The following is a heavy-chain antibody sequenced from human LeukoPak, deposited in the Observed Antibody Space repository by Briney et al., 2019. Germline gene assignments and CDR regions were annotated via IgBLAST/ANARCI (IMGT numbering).Heavy chain of an antibody. CDR1: GYTFTGYH. CDR2: INPNSGDT. D-gene: IGHD6-19*01. CDR3: ARISSGWYGATWYGMDV. Sequence: ASVKVSCKASGYTFTGYHIHWVRQAPGQGLEWMGRINPNSGDTNYAQKLQGRVTMTTDTSTSTAYMELRSLRSDDTAVYYCARISSGWYGATWYGMDVWGQGTTVTVSS. J-gene: IGHJ6*02. V-gene: IGHV1-2*06.